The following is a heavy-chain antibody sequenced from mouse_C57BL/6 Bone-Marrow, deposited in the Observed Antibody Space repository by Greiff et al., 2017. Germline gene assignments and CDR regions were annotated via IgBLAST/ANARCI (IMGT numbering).Heavy chain of an antibody. CDR1: GYTFTSYW. J-gene: IGHJ3*01. CDR3: GRRDYGSSPFAY. Sequence: QVQLQQPGAELVRPGSSVKLSCKASGYTFTSYWMHWVKQRPIQGLEWIGNIDPSDSETHYNQKFKDKATLTVDKSSSTAYMQLSSLTAEDSAVYYCGRRDYGSSPFAYWGQGTLVTVSA. CDR2: IDPSDSET. V-gene: IGHV1-52*01. D-gene: IGHD1-1*01.